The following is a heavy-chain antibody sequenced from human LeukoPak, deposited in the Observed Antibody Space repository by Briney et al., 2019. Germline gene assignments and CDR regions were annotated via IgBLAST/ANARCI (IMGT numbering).Heavy chain of an antibody. CDR3: AKDRGPGPWGAFDY. D-gene: IGHD3-16*01. CDR2: ISGSGGST. V-gene: IGHV3-23*01. J-gene: IGHJ4*02. Sequence: GGSLRLSCVASGFTFSNYAMSWVRQPPGKGLEWVSAISGSGGSTYYADSVKGRFTISRDNSKNTLYLQMNSLRAEDTDVYYCAKDRGPGPWGAFDYWGQGTLVTVSS. CDR1: GFTFSNYA.